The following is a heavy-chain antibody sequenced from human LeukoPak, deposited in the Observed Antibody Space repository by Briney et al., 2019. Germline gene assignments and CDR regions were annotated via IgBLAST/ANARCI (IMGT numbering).Heavy chain of an antibody. CDR1: GFTFSSYA. CDR2: ISGSGGST. D-gene: IGHD3-22*01. Sequence: PGGSLRLSCAASGFTFSSYAMSWARQAPGKGLEWVSAISGSGGSTYYADSVKGRFTISRDNSKNTLYLQMNSLRAEDTAVYYCATKSGDYYDSTGAFDIWGQGTMVTVSS. J-gene: IGHJ3*02. V-gene: IGHV3-23*01. CDR3: ATKSGDYYDSTGAFDI.